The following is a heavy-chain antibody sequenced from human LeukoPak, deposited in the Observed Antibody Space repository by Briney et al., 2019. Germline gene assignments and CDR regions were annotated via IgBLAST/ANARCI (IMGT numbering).Heavy chain of an antibody. J-gene: IGHJ4*02. V-gene: IGHV1-18*01. D-gene: IGHD2-21*02. CDR3: ARWGCGGDCYDY. CDR2: ISAYNGNT. Sequence: ASVKVSCKASGYTFTSYGISWVRQAPGQGLEWMGWISAYNGNTNYAQKLQGRVTMTTDTSTSTAYMELRSLRSEGTAVYYCARWGCGGDCYDYWGQGTLVTVSS. CDR1: GYTFTSYG.